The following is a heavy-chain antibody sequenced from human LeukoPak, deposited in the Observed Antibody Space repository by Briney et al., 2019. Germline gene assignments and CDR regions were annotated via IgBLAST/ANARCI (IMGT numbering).Heavy chain of an antibody. Sequence: ASVKVSCKASGYTFTSYYMHWVRQAPGQGRERMGEIIPIGATTTYAHKFQGRVTLTRDTSTSTVYMELSSLRSEHTAVYYCARVGLVWSGYWFDPWGQGTLVTVSS. CDR2: IIPIGATT. CDR1: GYTFTSYY. CDR3: ARVGLVWSGYWFDP. V-gene: IGHV1-46*03. J-gene: IGHJ5*02. D-gene: IGHD3-3*01.